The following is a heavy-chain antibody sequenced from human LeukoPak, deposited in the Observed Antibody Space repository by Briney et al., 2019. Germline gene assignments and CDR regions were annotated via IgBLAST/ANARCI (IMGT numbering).Heavy chain of an antibody. Sequence: PSETLSLTCTVSGGSLSSYYWSWIRQPPGKGLEWIGYIYCRGLTRGSTNYNPSLKSRVTISVDTSKNQFSLKLSSVTAADTAVYYCARDQEYSGSYYRYFDYWGQGTLVTVSS. V-gene: IGHV4-59*01. CDR1: GGSLSSYY. J-gene: IGHJ4*02. D-gene: IGHD1-26*01. CDR3: ARDQEYSGSYYRYFDY. CDR2: IYCRGLTRGST.